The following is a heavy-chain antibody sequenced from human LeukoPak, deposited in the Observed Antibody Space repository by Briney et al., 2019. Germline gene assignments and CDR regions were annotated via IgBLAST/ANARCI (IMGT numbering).Heavy chain of an antibody. CDR1: GGSISSYY. J-gene: IGHJ6*02. V-gene: IGHV4-59*01. D-gene: IGHD3-10*01. CDR3: ARSDGSGSYSPDYYYGMDV. CDR2: IYYSGST. Sequence: SGTLSLTCTVSGGSISSYYWSWIRQPLGKGLEWMGYIYYSGSTNYNPSLKSRVTISVDTSKNPFSLKLSTVTAADTAVYYCARSDGSGSYSPDYYYGMDVWGQGTTVTVSS.